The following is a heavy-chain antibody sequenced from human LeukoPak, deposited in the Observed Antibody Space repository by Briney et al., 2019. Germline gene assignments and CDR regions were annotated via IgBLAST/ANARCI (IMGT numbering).Heavy chain of an antibody. CDR2: INSDGSST. CDR1: GFTFSNFW. V-gene: IGHV3-74*01. J-gene: IGHJ4*02. D-gene: IGHD2/OR15-2a*01. CDR3: ARAIGLDFDF. Sequence: GGSLRLSCVGSGFTFSNFWMHWVRQAPGKGLVWVSRINSDGSSTTYADSVKGRFTISRDNAKNTLYLQMNSLRAEDTAMYYCARAIGLDFDFWGQGTLVTVSS.